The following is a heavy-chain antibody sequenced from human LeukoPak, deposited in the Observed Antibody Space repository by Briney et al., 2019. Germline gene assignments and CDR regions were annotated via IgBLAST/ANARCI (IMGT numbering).Heavy chain of an antibody. J-gene: IGHJ4*02. CDR2: ISGSGGST. D-gene: IGHD2/OR15-2a*01. CDR3: AEGFYDGALYY. V-gene: IGHV3-23*01. Sequence: PGGSLRLSCAASGFTFSSYAMSWVRQAPGKGLEWVSAISGSGGSTYYADSVKGRFTISRDNSKNTLYLQVNSLRAEDTAIYYCAEGFYDGALYYWGQGTLVTVSS. CDR1: GFTFSSYA.